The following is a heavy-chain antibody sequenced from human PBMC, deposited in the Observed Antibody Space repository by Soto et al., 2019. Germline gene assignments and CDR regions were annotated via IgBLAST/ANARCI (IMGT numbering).Heavy chain of an antibody. D-gene: IGHD6-6*01. CDR3: ATSYRSSSPFDY. V-gene: IGHV5-51*01. CDR1: GYSFTTNW. CDR2: IYPADSDT. Sequence: GESLKISCKGSGYSFTTNWVGWVRQMAGKGLEWMGIIYPADSDTRYSPPFQGQVTISADRSTSTVYLQWSSLKASDTAMYYCATSYRSSSPFDYWGQGTLVTVSS. J-gene: IGHJ4*02.